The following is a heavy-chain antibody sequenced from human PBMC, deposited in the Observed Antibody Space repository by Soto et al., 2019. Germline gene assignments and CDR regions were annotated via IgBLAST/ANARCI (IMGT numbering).Heavy chain of an antibody. CDR2: IWYDGSNK. Sequence: QVQLVESGGGVVQPGRSLRLSCAASGFTFSSYGMHWVRQAPGKGLEWVAVIWYDGSNKYYADSVKGRFTISRDNSKNTLYLQMNSLRAEDTAVYYCARDFPPLQLGLAPGGDYWGQGTLVTVSS. D-gene: IGHD6-6*01. CDR1: GFTFSSYG. J-gene: IGHJ4*02. CDR3: ARDFPPLQLGLAPGGDY. V-gene: IGHV3-33*01.